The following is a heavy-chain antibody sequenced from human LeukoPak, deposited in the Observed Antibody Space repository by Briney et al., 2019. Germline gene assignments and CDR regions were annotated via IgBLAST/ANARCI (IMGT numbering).Heavy chain of an antibody. CDR1: GFTFGSYA. D-gene: IGHD5-12*01. V-gene: IGHV3-23*01. Sequence: GGALRLSCEASGFTFGSYAMYWVRQAPGKGLEWGAGIFGSGGSAHYSDSARRRFTISRDNYKNTVYLQMYNLRDEATAVYYCGETTTGYRRGQKPAWPVDYWGQGTLVTVSS. J-gene: IGHJ4*02. CDR2: IFGSGGSA. CDR3: GETTTGYRRGQKPAWPVDY.